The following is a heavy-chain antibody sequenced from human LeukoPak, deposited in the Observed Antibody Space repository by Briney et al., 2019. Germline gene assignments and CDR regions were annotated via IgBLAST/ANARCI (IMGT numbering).Heavy chain of an antibody. CDR2: ISGSGGST. Sequence: GGSLRLSCAASGFTFSSYGMHWVRQAPGKGLEWVSAISGSGGSTYYADSVKGRFTISRDNSKNTLYLQMNSLRAGDTAVYYCARGGPPGMTTFDAFDIWGQGTMVTVSS. V-gene: IGHV3-23*01. J-gene: IGHJ3*02. CDR3: ARGGPPGMTTFDAFDI. D-gene: IGHD3-16*01. CDR1: GFTFSSYG.